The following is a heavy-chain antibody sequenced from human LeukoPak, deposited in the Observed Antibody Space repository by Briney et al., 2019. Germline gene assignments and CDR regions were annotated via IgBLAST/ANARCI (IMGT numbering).Heavy chain of an antibody. CDR1: GFTFSSYW. CDR3: AGEMVPLWFGELLQNFDY. Sequence: GGSLRLSCAAPGFTFSSYWMSWVRQAPGKGLEWVANIKQDGSEKYYVDSVKGRFTISRDNAKNSLYLQMNSLRAEDTAVYYCAGEMVPLWFGELLQNFDYWGQGTLVTVSS. CDR2: IKQDGSEK. V-gene: IGHV3-7*01. D-gene: IGHD3-10*01. J-gene: IGHJ4*02.